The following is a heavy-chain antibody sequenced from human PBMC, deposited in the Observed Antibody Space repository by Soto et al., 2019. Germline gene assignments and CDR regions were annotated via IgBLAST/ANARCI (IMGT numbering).Heavy chain of an antibody. V-gene: IGHV4-30-2*01. CDR2: IFHTGST. J-gene: IGHJ4*02. D-gene: IGHD3-22*01. CDR3: ARGYYFYSSGYYLDY. CDR1: GGSINSDGYS. Sequence: SETLSLTCAVSGGSINSDGYSWSWIRQPPGKGLEWIGYIFHTGSTYYNPSLQSRVTLSVDRSQNQFSLMLTSVTAADTAVYYCARGYYFYSSGYYLDYWGQGTLVTVSS.